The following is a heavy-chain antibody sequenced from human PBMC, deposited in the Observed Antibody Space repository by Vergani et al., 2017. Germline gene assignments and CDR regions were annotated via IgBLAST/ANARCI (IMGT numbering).Heavy chain of an antibody. J-gene: IGHJ5*02. CDR1: GASIRSSNYY. CDR3: ARHSTVEWLVKLGWIDP. D-gene: IGHD6-19*01. V-gene: IGHV4-39*01. CDR2: IYYSGST. Sequence: QLQLQESGPGLVKPSATLSLTCSVSGASIRSSNYYLGWIRQPPGKGLEWIASIYYSGSTYYNPSLKSRVTISVDTSKNQFSLKLSFVPAADTAVYFCARHSTVEWLVKLGWIDPWGQGILVTVSS.